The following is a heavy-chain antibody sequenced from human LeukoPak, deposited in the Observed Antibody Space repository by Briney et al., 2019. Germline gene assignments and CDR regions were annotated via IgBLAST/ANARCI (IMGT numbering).Heavy chain of an antibody. D-gene: IGHD6-19*01. J-gene: IGHJ4*02. CDR2: ISYDGSSK. CDR1: RFAFSSYG. V-gene: IGHV3-30*18. Sequence: PGRSLGLSCAASRFAFSSYGMHWVRQAPGKGLEGVAVISYDGSSKYYADSMKGRFTISRDNSKNTLFLQMNSLRAEDTAVYYCAKDGPVAGTGSYFDYWGQGTLVTVSS. CDR3: AKDGPVAGTGSYFDY.